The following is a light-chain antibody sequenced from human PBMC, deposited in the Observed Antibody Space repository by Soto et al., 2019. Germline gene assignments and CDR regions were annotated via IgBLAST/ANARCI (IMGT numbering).Light chain of an antibody. J-gene: IGKJ2*01. V-gene: IGKV3-15*01. Sequence: EIVMTQSPATLSVSPGEGATLSCKASQSVSSKLAWYQQKPGQAPRVLIYGAFTRATGIPARFSGSGSGTEFTLTISSLQSEDFAVYYCLQYNAWPFTFGHGTKLEIK. CDR2: GAF. CDR3: LQYNAWPFT. CDR1: QSVSSK.